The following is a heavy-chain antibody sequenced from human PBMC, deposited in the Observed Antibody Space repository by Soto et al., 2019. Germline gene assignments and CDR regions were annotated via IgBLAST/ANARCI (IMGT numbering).Heavy chain of an antibody. V-gene: IGHV4-59*01. CDR2: IYYSGST. CDR1: GGSISSYY. CDR3: ARDLWIAAAGTNYYYYGMDV. D-gene: IGHD6-13*01. Sequence: QVQLQESGPGLVKPSETLSLTCTVSGGSISSYYWSWIRQPPGKGLEWIGYIYYSGSTNYNPSLKSRVTISVDTSKNQFSLKLSSVTAADTAVYYCARDLWIAAAGTNYYYYGMDVWGQGTTVTVSS. J-gene: IGHJ6*02.